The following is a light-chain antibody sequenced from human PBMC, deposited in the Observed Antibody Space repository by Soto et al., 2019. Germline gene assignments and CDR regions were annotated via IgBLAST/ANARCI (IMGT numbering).Light chain of an antibody. CDR3: QQYSTWPLST. CDR2: SAS. J-gene: IGKJ2*01. Sequence: EIVMTQSPATLSVSPGERVTLSCGASQSVSRSLAWYQQKPGQAPTFLIYSASTRATGIPARFSGSGSGTEFTLTISSLQSEDFALYYCQQYSTWPLSTFGQGTKLEIK. V-gene: IGKV3-15*01. CDR1: QSVSRS.